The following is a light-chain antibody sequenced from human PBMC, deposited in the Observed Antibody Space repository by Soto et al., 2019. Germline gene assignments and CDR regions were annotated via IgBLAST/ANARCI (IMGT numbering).Light chain of an antibody. CDR3: SSYTSSSTYV. J-gene: IGLJ1*01. Sequence: QSALTQPPSVSWSPGQSVTISCTGTSSDVGSYNRVSWYQQPPGSAPKLMIYEVSNRPSGVPDRFSGSKSGNTASLTISGLQAEDEADYYCSSYTSSSTYVFGTGTKLTV. V-gene: IGLV2-18*02. CDR2: EVS. CDR1: SSDVGSYNR.